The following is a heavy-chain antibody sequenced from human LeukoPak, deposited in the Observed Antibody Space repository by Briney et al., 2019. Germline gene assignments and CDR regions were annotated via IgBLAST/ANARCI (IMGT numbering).Heavy chain of an antibody. CDR2: IHYTGST. CDR1: GFTFSTYA. CDR3: ARHTTRGYSGYDPFDY. V-gene: IGHV4-39*01. J-gene: IGHJ4*02. D-gene: IGHD5-12*01. Sequence: GSLRLSCAASGFTFSTYAMTWVRQPPGKGLEWIGSIHYTGSTYYNPSLKSRVTISVDTSKNQFSLKLSSVTAADTAVYYCARHTTRGYSGYDPFDYWGQGTLVTVSS.